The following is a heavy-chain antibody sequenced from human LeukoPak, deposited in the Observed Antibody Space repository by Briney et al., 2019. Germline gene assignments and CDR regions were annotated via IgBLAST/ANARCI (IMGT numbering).Heavy chain of an antibody. CDR1: GGSISSYS. D-gene: IGHD1-26*01. CDR3: ARLSSGSSPNFDC. J-gene: IGHJ4*02. V-gene: IGHV4-4*07. Sequence: PSETLSLTCTVSGGSISSYSWSWLRQSAEKGLEWIGRIYTSGSTNYNPSLKSRVTMSVDMSKNQFSLKLASVTAADTAVYYCARLSSGSSPNFDCWGQGTLVTVSS. CDR2: IYTSGST.